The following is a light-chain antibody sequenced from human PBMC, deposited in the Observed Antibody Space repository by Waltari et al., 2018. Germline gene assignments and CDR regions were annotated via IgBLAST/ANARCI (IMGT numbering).Light chain of an antibody. CDR1: SSDVGNYNL. Sequence: QSALTQPASVSGSPGQPITIPCTGTSSDVGNYNLVSWYQQHPGKAPKLMIYEVATRPSGVSNRFSGSKSGNTASLTISGLQAEDEADYYCCSYAASSTWVFGGGTKLTVL. J-gene: IGLJ3*02. CDR2: EVA. V-gene: IGLV2-23*02. CDR3: CSYAASSTWV.